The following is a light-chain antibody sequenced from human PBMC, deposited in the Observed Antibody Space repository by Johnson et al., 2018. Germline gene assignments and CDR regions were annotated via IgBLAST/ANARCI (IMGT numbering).Light chain of an antibody. CDR2: KNN. Sequence: QSVLTQPPSVSAAPGQKVTISCSGSSSNIGNNYVSWYQQLPGTAPKLLIYKNNKRPSGNPDRVSGSQSGNTATLGIRGLQTGDESDYYCGTWDSGLSAGNVFGTGTKVTVL. CDR1: SSNIGNNY. CDR3: GTWDSGLSAGNV. V-gene: IGLV1-51*02. J-gene: IGLJ1*01.